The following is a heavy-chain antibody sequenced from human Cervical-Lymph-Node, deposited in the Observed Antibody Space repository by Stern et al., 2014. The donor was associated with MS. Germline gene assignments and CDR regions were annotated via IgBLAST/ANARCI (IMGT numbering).Heavy chain of an antibody. CDR3: AKGRTVAGKGVGAFDI. CDR1: GFTFSNFG. Sequence: VQLVESGGGVVQPGRSLRLSCAASGFTFSNFGIHWVRQAPGKGLEWVALISYDADNKFYADSVKRRFTVSRDNSKNTLDLQMNSLRVEDTAVYYCAKGRTVAGKGVGAFDIWGQGTMVTVSS. D-gene: IGHD6-19*01. CDR2: ISYDADNK. J-gene: IGHJ3*02. V-gene: IGHV3-30*18.